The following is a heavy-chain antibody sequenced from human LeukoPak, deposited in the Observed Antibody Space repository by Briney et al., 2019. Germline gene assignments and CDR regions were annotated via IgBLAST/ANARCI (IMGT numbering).Heavy chain of an antibody. Sequence: GGSLRLSCAASGFTFSSYAMSWVRQAPGKGLEWVSAISGSGGSTYYADSVKGRFTISRDNSKNTLYLQMNSLRGEDTAVYYCAKDWGAYCSGGSCYGDFDYWGQGTLVTVSS. CDR3: AKDWGAYCSGGSCYGDFDY. J-gene: IGHJ4*02. D-gene: IGHD2-15*01. V-gene: IGHV3-23*01. CDR2: ISGSGGST. CDR1: GFTFSSYA.